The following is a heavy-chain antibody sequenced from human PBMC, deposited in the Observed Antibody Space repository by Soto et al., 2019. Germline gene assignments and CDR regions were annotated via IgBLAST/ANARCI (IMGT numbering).Heavy chain of an antibody. Sequence: QVQLQESGPGLVKPSETLSLTCTVSGASTSSYDWSWIRQPAGKGLEWIGRLYGSWHTNYNPSLESLVTMSVDTSKNQFSLKVNSVTAADTAVYYCARATTAAGRGMEVWVQGTTVTVSS. CDR1: GASTSSYD. CDR3: ARATTAAGRGMEV. D-gene: IGHD4-17*01. CDR2: LYGSWHT. V-gene: IGHV4-4*07. J-gene: IGHJ6*02.